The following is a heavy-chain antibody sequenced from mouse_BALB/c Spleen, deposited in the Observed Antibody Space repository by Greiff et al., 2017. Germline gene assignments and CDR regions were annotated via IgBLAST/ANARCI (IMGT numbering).Heavy chain of an antibody. CDR2: ISSGSSTI. V-gene: IGHV5-17*02. Sequence: DVKLVESGGGLVQPGGSRKLSCAASGFTFSSFGMHWVRQAPEKGLEWVAYISSGSSTIYYADTVKGRFTISRDNPKNTLFLQMTSLRSEDTALSYCSRRGFDYWGQGTTLTVSS. J-gene: IGHJ2*01. CDR3: SRRGFDY. CDR1: GFTFSSFG.